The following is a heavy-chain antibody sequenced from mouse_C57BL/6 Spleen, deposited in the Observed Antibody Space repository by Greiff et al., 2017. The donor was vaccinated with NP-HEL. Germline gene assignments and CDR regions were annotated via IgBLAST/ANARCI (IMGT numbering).Heavy chain of an antibody. CDR2: ISYDGSN. CDR3: ARDLYYYGSSPYYAMDY. V-gene: IGHV3-6*01. D-gene: IGHD1-1*01. Sequence: EVKLQQSGPGLVKPSQSLSLTCSVTGYSITSGYYWNWIRQFPGNKLEWMGYISYDGSNNYNPSLKNRISITRDTSKNQFFLKLNSVTTEDTATYYCARDLYYYGSSPYYAMDYWGQGTSVTVSS. J-gene: IGHJ4*01. CDR1: GYSITSGYY.